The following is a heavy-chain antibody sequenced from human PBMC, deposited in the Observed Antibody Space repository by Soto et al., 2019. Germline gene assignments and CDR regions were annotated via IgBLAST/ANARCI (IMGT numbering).Heavy chain of an antibody. Sequence: PSETLSLTCTVSGDSISGGNYYWTWIRQHPGRGLEWIGYIYYTGTTHYSPSLQSRVTMSVDTSKNQISLTLTSLTPADTAVYFCARLYTYGYYHFHHWGQGTLVTVSS. CDR1: GDSISGGNYY. CDR3: ARLYTYGYYHFHH. CDR2: IYYTGTT. V-gene: IGHV4-31*03. J-gene: IGHJ4*02. D-gene: IGHD3-22*01.